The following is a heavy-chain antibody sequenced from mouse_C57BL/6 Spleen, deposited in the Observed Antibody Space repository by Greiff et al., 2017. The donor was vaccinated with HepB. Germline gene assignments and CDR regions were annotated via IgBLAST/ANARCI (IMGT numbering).Heavy chain of an antibody. D-gene: IGHD3-2*02. CDR3: ARDRQARGYFDY. CDR2: ISDGGSYT. V-gene: IGHV5-4*01. Sequence: EVKLMESGGGLVKPGGSLKLSCAASGFTFSSYAMSWVRQTPEKRLEWVATISDGGSYTCYPDNVKGRFTISRDNAKNNLYLQMSHLKSEDTAMYYCARDRQARGYFDYWGQGTTLTVSS. CDR1: GFTFSSYA. J-gene: IGHJ2*01.